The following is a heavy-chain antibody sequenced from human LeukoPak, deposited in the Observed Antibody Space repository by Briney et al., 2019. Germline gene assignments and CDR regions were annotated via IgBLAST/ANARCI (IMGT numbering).Heavy chain of an antibody. Sequence: GASVKVSCKPSGYTFTSYYMHWLRQAPGQGGEWVGVINPSGGSTSYAQKFQGRVTMTRDTSTSTVYMELSILRSEDTAVYYCAREGVYCSGGSCYEDYWGQGTLVTVSS. D-gene: IGHD2-15*01. CDR1: GYTFTSYY. J-gene: IGHJ4*02. V-gene: IGHV1-46*01. CDR2: INPSGGST. CDR3: AREGVYCSGGSCYEDY.